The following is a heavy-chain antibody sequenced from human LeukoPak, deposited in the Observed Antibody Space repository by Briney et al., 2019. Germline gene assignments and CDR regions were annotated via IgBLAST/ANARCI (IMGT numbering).Heavy chain of an antibody. D-gene: IGHD3-16*01. CDR2: INNVGST. CDR3: ARGGGLNYYYYYMDV. Sequence: PSETLSLTCTVSGGSVSSSSYFWGWIRQPPGKGLEWIGTINNVGSTYHNPSLKSRLTISVDTSKNHFSLKLSSVTAADTAVYYCARGGGLNYYYYYMDVWGKGTTVTISS. V-gene: IGHV4-39*07. J-gene: IGHJ6*03. CDR1: GGSVSSSSYF.